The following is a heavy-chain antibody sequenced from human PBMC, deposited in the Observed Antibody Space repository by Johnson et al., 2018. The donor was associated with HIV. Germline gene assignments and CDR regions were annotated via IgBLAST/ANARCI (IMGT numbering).Heavy chain of an antibody. CDR2: IYSGDTT. D-gene: IGHD1-26*01. J-gene: IGHJ3*02. CDR1: GFTVSNNY. CDR3: ARALGVGATADDAFDI. V-gene: IGHV3-66*02. Sequence: EVQLVESGGGLVQPGGSLRLSCAASGFTVSNNYINWVRQAPGKGLEWVSVIYSGDTTFYADSVKGRFTISRDNSKNTLYLQMNSLRTEDTAVYYCARALGVGATADDAFDICGQVTMVTVSS.